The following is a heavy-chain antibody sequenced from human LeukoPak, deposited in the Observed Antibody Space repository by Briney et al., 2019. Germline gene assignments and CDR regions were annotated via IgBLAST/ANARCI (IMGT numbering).Heavy chain of an antibody. V-gene: IGHV1-69*04. D-gene: IGHD6-19*01. Sequence: ASVKVSCKASGGTFSSYAISWVRQAPGQGLEWMGRIIPILGIANYAQKFQGRVTITADKSTSTAYMELSSLRSEDTAVYYCAREKGYSSGWYYFDYWGQGTLVTVSS. CDR1: GGTFSSYA. J-gene: IGHJ4*02. CDR3: AREKGYSSGWYYFDY. CDR2: IIPILGIA.